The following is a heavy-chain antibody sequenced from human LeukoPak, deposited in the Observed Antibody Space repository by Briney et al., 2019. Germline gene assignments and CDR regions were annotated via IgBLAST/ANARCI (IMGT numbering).Heavy chain of an antibody. Sequence: PGSSVKVFCKASGGTFSSYAISWVRQAPGQGLEWMGGIIPIFGTANYAQKFQGRVTITTDESTSTAYMELSSLRSEDTAVYYCARVERNYGPDAFDIWGQGTMVTVSS. D-gene: IGHD4-17*01. CDR2: IIPIFGTA. CDR1: GGTFSSYA. CDR3: ARVERNYGPDAFDI. J-gene: IGHJ3*02. V-gene: IGHV1-69*05.